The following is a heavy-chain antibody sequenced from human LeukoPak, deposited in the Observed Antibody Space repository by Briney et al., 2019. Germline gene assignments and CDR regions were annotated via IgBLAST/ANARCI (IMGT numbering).Heavy chain of an antibody. V-gene: IGHV1-46*01. CDR1: GYTFTSYY. Sequence: ASVKVSCKASGYTFTSYYMHWVRQAPGQGLEWMGIINPSGGSTSYAQKFQGRVTMTRDTSTSTVYMELSSLRSEDTAVYYCATVKRVPDTAMVLVCFDPWGQGTLVTVSS. CDR3: ATVKRVPDTAMVLVCFDP. D-gene: IGHD5-18*01. J-gene: IGHJ5*02. CDR2: INPSGGST.